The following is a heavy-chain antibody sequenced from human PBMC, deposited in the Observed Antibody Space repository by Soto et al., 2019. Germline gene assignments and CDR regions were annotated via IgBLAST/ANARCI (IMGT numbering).Heavy chain of an antibody. CDR1: GGSISSYY. CDR2: IYYSGST. J-gene: IGHJ4*02. V-gene: IGHV4-59*01. Sequence: PSETLPLTWTVSGGSISSYYSSWIRQPPGKGLEWIGYIYYSGSTNYNPSLKSRVTISVDTSKNQFSLKLSSVTAAGTAVYYCARGRFGELGYFDYWGQGTLVTVSS. CDR3: ARGRFGELGYFDY. D-gene: IGHD3-10*01.